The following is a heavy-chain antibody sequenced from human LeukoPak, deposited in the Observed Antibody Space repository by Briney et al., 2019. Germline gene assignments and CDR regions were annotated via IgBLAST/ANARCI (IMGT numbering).Heavy chain of an antibody. Sequence: GGSLRLSCAASGFTFSSYAMSWVRQAPGKGLEWVSAISGSGGSTYYADSVKGRFTISRDNSKNTLYLQMNSLRAEDTAVYYCAKAGGGSSSWYAWFDPWGQGTLVTVSS. J-gene: IGHJ5*02. D-gene: IGHD6-13*01. CDR2: ISGSGGST. CDR1: GFTFSSYA. CDR3: AKAGGGSSSWYAWFDP. V-gene: IGHV3-23*01.